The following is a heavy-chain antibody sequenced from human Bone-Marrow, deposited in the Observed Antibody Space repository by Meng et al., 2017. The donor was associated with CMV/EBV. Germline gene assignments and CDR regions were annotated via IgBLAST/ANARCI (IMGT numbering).Heavy chain of an antibody. V-gene: IGHV3-21*01. CDR1: GFTFSSYS. CDR2: ISSSSSYI. Sequence: GESLKISCAASGFTFSSYSMNWVRQAPGKGLEWVSSISSSSSYIYYADSVKGRFTISRDNSKNSLYLQMNSLRAEDTAVYYCARVSTMVVTTFGYWGQGTLVTVSS. D-gene: IGHD4-23*01. J-gene: IGHJ4*02. CDR3: ARVSTMVVTTFGY.